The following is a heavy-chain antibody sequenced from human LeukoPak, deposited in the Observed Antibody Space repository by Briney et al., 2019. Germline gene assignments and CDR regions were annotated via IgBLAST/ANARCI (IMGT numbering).Heavy chain of an antibody. V-gene: IGHV4-39*01. CDR1: GVSISSRSYY. J-gene: IGHJ4*02. Sequence: SETLSLTCTVSGVSISSRSYYWGWIRQPPGTGLEWIGSIYYSGSTYHNPSLKSRVTISVDTSKNQFSLKVSSVTAADTAVYYCARSTASLYFPPRGFSFDYWGQGTLVTVSS. CDR3: ARSTASLYFPPRGFSFDY. CDR2: IYYSGST. D-gene: IGHD5-12*01.